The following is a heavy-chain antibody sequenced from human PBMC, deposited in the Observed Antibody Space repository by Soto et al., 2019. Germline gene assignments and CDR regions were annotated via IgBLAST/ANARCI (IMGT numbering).Heavy chain of an antibody. Sequence: SETLSLTCTVSGGSISNYFCNWIRQPAGKGLEWIGRIDNSGSTNYNPSLKSRITMSADTSMNQFPLKLNFVTAADTAVYYCPRGGQDFWSGPFDYWGQGALVTVSS. CDR2: IDNSGST. CDR3: PRGGQDFWSGPFDY. CDR1: GGSISNYF. V-gene: IGHV4-4*07. J-gene: IGHJ4*02. D-gene: IGHD3-3*01.